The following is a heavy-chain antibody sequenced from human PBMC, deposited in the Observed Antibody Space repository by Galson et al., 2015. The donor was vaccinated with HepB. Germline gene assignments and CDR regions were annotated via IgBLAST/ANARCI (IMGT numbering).Heavy chain of an antibody. CDR2: ISWNSISI. CDR1: GFTFADYA. J-gene: IGHJ6*03. CDR3: AKAAAQLRWNYYPYSMDV. D-gene: IGHD2-2*01. Sequence: SLRLSCAVSGFTFADYAMHWVRQAPGKGLEWVSGISWNSISIGYADSVKGRFTISRDNAKNSLYLQMNSLRAEDTALYYCAKAAAQLRWNYYPYSMDVWGKGTTVTVSS. V-gene: IGHV3-9*01.